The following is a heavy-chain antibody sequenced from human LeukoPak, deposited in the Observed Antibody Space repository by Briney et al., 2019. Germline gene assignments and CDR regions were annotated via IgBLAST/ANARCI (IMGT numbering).Heavy chain of an antibody. V-gene: IGHV1-8*02. CDR2: MNPNSGNT. D-gene: IGHD6-13*01. J-gene: IGHJ6*02. CDR1: GGTFSSYD. Sequence: GASVKVSCKASGGTFSSYDINWVRQATGRGLEWMGWMNPNSGNTGYAQKFQGRVTMTRNTSISTAYMELGSLRSEDTAVYYCAGGGPSSSWSYYYYYYGMDVWGQGTTVTVSS. CDR3: AGGGPSSSWSYYYYYYGMDV.